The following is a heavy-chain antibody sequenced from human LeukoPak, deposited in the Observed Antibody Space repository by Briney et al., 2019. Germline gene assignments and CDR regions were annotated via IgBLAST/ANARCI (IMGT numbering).Heavy chain of an antibody. Sequence: PGRSLRLSCAASGFTFSSYAMHWVRQAPGKGLEWVAVISYDGSNKYYADSVKGRFTISRDNSKNTLYLQMNSLRAEDTAVYYCARPTGSSPGDYFDYWGQGTLVTVSS. D-gene: IGHD1-1*01. CDR3: ARPTGSSPGDYFDY. J-gene: IGHJ4*02. CDR2: ISYDGSNK. V-gene: IGHV3-30-3*01. CDR1: GFTFSSYA.